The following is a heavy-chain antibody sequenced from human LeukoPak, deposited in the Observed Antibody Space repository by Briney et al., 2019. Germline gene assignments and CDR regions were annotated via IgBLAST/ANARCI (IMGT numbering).Heavy chain of an antibody. CDR3: AREHEFVVVPAARGADAFDI. V-gene: IGHV3-21*01. CDR1: GFTFSSYS. J-gene: IGHJ3*02. CDR2: ISSSSSYI. D-gene: IGHD2-2*01. Sequence: GGSLGLSCAASGFTFSSYSMNWVRQAPGKGLEWVSSISSSSSYIYYADSVKGRFTISRDNAKNSLYLQMNSLRAEDTAVYYCAREHEFVVVPAARGADAFDIWGQGTMVTVSS.